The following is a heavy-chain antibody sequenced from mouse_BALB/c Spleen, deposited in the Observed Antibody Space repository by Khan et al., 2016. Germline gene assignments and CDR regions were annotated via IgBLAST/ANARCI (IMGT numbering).Heavy chain of an antibody. V-gene: IGHV10-1*02. CDR3: VSYGWEAMDY. D-gene: IGHD2-2*01. J-gene: IGHJ4*01. CDR1: GFTFNTYA. Sequence: EVQLVESGGGLVQPKGSLKLSCAASGFTFNTYAMNWVRQAPGKGLAWVARIRSKSNNYATYYADSVKDRFTISRDDSQRMFYLEMNNLKTEDTAMYYCVSYGWEAMDYWGQGTSVTVSS. CDR2: IRSKSNNYAT.